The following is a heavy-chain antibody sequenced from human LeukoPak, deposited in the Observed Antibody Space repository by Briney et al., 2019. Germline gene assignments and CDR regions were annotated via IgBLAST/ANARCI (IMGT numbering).Heavy chain of an antibody. J-gene: IGHJ6*03. CDR1: GGSISSGVYS. D-gene: IGHD3-16*01. Sequence: PSQTLSLTCAVSGGSISSGVYSWNWIRQPPGKRLEWIGHIYYSGITYYNPSLKSRVTISVDTSKNQFSLKLSSVTAADTAVYYCARETSQKGAHYMDVWGKGTTVTISS. CDR2: IYYSGIT. V-gene: IGHV4-30-4*07. CDR3: ARETSQKGAHYMDV.